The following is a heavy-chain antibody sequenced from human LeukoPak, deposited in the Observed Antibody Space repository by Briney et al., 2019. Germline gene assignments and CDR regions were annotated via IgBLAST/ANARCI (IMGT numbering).Heavy chain of an antibody. CDR2: IIPIFGTA. J-gene: IGHJ6*04. CDR1: GGTFSSYA. D-gene: IGHD2-2*01. CDR3: ARMSGNVVVPAGTLGYYYYYGMDV. Sequence: SVKVSRKASGGTFSSYAISWVRQAPGQGLEWMGGIIPIFGTANYAQKFQGRVTITADKSTSTAYMELSSLRSEDTAVYYCARMSGNVVVPAGTLGYYYYYGMDVWGKGTTVTVSS. V-gene: IGHV1-69*06.